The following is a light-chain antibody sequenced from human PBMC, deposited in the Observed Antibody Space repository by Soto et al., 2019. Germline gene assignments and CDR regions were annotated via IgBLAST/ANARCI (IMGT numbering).Light chain of an antibody. V-gene: IGKV1-5*03. CDR3: QNYNSYSEE. CDR2: KAS. Sequence: DIQMTQSPSTLSGSVGDRVTITCRASQTISSRLAWYQQKPGKAPKLLIYKASTLKSGVPSRFSGSGSGTEFTLTISSLQPDDFATYYCQNYNSYSEEFGQGTKVDIK. J-gene: IGKJ1*01. CDR1: QTISSR.